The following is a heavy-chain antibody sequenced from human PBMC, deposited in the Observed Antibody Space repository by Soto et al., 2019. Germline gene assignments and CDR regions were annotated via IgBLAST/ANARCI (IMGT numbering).Heavy chain of an antibody. J-gene: IGHJ4*02. Sequence: PGGSLRLSCAASGFTFSSHGMHWVRQAPGKGLEWVAVIWYDGSKEYYADSVKGRFTISRDDSKNTLYLQMNNLRAEDTAVYYCAREDSNGWLASVWGQGTLVTVSS. D-gene: IGHD6-19*01. CDR1: GFTFSSHG. V-gene: IGHV3-33*01. CDR3: AREDSNGWLASV. CDR2: IWYDGSKE.